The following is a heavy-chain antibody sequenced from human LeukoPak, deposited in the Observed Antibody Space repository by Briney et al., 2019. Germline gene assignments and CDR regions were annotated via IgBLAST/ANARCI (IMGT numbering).Heavy chain of an antibody. CDR1: GFTFNKYA. D-gene: IGHD1-1*01. J-gene: IGHJ6*03. Sequence: PGGSLRLSCAASGFTFNKYAMXXVXXXXXXXXXXXXYVSGSGGATYYADSVXXRXTISRDNSKNTVYLQMGSLRAEDTAVYYCAKNRGGTYKYYMDVWGNGTTVTVSS. CDR3: AKNRGGTYKYYMDV. CDR2: VSGSGGAT. V-gene: IGHV3-23*01.